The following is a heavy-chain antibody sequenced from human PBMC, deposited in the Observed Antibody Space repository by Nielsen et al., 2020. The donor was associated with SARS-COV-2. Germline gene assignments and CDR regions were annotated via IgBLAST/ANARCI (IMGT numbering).Heavy chain of an antibody. CDR1: GFSFNRYT. D-gene: IGHD6-19*01. V-gene: IGHV3-23*01. Sequence: GGSLRLSCAASGFSFNRYTMNWVRQAPGKGLEWVSAISASTYYADSVKGRFTISRDNSKNTLYLQMNSLRAEDTAVYYCAKRSGYTSGWYGDYWGQGTLVTVSS. CDR2: ISAST. CDR3: AKRSGYTSGWYGDY. J-gene: IGHJ4*02.